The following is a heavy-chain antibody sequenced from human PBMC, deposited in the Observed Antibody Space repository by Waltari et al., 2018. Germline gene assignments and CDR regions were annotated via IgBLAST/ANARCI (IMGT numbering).Heavy chain of an antibody. J-gene: IGHJ5*02. CDR3: ASGFTMIVAVNWFDP. Sequence: EVQLVESGGGLVKPGGSLRLSCAASGFTFSSYSMNWVRQAPGKGLEWVSSISSSSSYIYYADSVKGLFTISRDNAKNSLYLQMNSLRAEDTAVYYCASGFTMIVAVNWFDPWGQGTLVTVSS. CDR2: ISSSSSYI. D-gene: IGHD3-22*01. CDR1: GFTFSSYS. V-gene: IGHV3-21*01.